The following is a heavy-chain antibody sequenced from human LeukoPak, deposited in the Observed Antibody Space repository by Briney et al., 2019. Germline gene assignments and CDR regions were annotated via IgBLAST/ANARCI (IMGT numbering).Heavy chain of an antibody. J-gene: IGHJ4*02. V-gene: IGHV4-59*01. CDR2: IYYSEST. D-gene: IGHD1-26*01. Sequence: SETLSLTCTVSGGSISSYYWSWIRQPPGKGLEWIGYIYYSESTNYNPSLKSRVTISVDTSKNQFSLKLSSVTAADTAVYYCARVRVGFDYWGQGTLVTVSS. CDR1: GGSISSYY. CDR3: ARVRVGFDY.